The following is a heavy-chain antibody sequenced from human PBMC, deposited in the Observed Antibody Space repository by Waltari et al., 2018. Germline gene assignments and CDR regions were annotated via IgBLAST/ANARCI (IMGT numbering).Heavy chain of an antibody. CDR2: MNTNSGNT. Sequence: QVQLVQSGAEVKTPGASVKVSCKASGYPFTSSDINSVRQATGQGLEWMGWMNTNSGNTGYAQKFQGRVTMTRNTSISTAYMELSSLRSEDTDVYYCARGQSGVQLCVYWGQGTLVTVSS. CDR3: ARGQSGVQLCVY. CDR1: GYPFTSSD. D-gene: IGHD5-18*01. J-gene: IGHJ4*02. V-gene: IGHV1-8*01.